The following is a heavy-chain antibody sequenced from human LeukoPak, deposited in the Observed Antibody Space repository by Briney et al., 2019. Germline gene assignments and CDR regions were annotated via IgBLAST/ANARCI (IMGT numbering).Heavy chain of an antibody. CDR3: ARVGGSGSYNWFDP. V-gene: IGHV1-3*01. Sequence: ASVKVSCKASGYTFTTYIMNWVRQAPGQRLEWMGWINAGNGNTKYSQKFQGRVTITSDTSASTAYMELSSLRSEDTAVYYCARVGGSGSYNWFDPWGQGTLVTVSS. D-gene: IGHD3-10*01. J-gene: IGHJ5*02. CDR2: INAGNGNT. CDR1: GYTFTTYI.